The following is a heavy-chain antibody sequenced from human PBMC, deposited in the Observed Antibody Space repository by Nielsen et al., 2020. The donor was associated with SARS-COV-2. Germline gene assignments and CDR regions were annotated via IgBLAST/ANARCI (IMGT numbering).Heavy chain of an antibody. Sequence: GESLKISCAASGFTVSSNYMSWVRQAPGKGLEWVSVIYSGGSTYYADSVKGRFTISRDNSKNTLYLQMNSLGAEDTAVYYCSSRREPWGLDYWGQGTLVTVSS. CDR1: GFTVSSNY. D-gene: IGHD5-24*01. J-gene: IGHJ4*02. CDR2: IYSGGST. CDR3: SSRREPWGLDY. V-gene: IGHV3-53*01.